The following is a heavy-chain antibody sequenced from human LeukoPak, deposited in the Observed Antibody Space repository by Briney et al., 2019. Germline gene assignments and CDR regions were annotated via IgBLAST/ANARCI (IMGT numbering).Heavy chain of an antibody. CDR3: ARGKIEQWLVPTLDY. Sequence: SETLSLTCTVSGGSISSYYWSWIRQPPGKGLEWIGYIYYSGSTNYNPSLKSRVTISVDTSKNQFSLKLSSVTAADTAVYYCARGKIEQWLVPTLDYWGQGTLVTVSS. CDR2: IYYSGST. D-gene: IGHD6-19*01. V-gene: IGHV4-59*01. J-gene: IGHJ4*02. CDR1: GGSISSYY.